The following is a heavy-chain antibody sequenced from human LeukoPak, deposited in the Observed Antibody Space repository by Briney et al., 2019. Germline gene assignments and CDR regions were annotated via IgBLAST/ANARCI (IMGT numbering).Heavy chain of an antibody. CDR2: IYSGGST. D-gene: IGHD3-22*01. Sequence: GGSLRLSCAASRFTVSSNYMTWARQAAGKGLEWVSVIYSGGSTYYADSVKGRFTISRDNSKNTLYLQMNSLRAEDTAVYYCARDRESYYYDSSGYRYYYYMDVWGKGTTVTISS. V-gene: IGHV3-53*01. CDR1: RFTVSSNY. CDR3: ARDRESYYYDSSGYRYYYYMDV. J-gene: IGHJ6*03.